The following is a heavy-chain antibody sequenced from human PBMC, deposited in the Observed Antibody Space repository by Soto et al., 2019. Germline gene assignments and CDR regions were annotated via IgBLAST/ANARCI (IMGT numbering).Heavy chain of an antibody. Sequence: QVQLQESGPGLVKPSQTLSLICTVSGGSSSNDGYYWSWIRQHPGKGLEWIGYIFYSGTTYYNPSLKSRITMSVDTSKNQFSLKLHSLTAADTAVYYCVGDHVVTAHYYGMDVWGQGTTVTISS. J-gene: IGHJ6*02. D-gene: IGHD2-15*01. CDR1: GGSSSNDGYY. CDR2: IFYSGTT. CDR3: VGDHVVTAHYYGMDV. V-gene: IGHV4-31*03.